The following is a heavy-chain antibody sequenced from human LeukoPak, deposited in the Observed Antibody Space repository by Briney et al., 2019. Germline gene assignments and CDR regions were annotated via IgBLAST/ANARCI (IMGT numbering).Heavy chain of an antibody. CDR1: GFTFVDYG. D-gene: IGHD3-3*02. CDR3: ARDRLGPSFSVSHFDL. J-gene: IGHJ4*02. V-gene: IGHV3-20*04. Sequence: PGGSLRLSCAPSGFTFVDYGLSWVRRAPGKGLEWLCAINYNGAITDYADSVKGGFTISRHNAKNSLYLRMDSLRAEDTALYYCARDRLGPSFSVSHFDLWGQGTLVTVSS. CDR2: INYNGAIT.